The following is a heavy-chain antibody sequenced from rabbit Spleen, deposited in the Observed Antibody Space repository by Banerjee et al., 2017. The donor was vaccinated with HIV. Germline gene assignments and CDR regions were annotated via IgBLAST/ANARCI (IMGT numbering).Heavy chain of an antibody. CDR2: IGAGSSGST. CDR3: ARGSAAMTMVITGFYLNL. V-gene: IGHV1S40*01. J-gene: IGHJ4*01. CDR1: GFSFSSGYD. Sequence: QSLEESGGDLVKPEGSLTLTCTPSGFSFSSGYDMCWVRQAPGKGLEWIACIGAGSSGSTYSATWAKGRFTISKTSSTTVTLEMTSLTAADTATYFCARGSAAMTMVITGFYLNLWGPGTLVTV. D-gene: IGHD2-1*01.